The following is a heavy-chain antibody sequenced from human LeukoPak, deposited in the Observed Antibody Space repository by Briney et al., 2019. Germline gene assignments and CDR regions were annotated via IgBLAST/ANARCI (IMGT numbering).Heavy chain of an antibody. CDR2: IIPIFSTS. V-gene: IGHV1-69*06. CDR1: GGTFSNYG. J-gene: IGHJ3*02. CDR3: ARDFEEGYSDSFHI. Sequence: SVKVSCKASGGTFSNYGISWVRQAPGHGLEWMGGIIPIFSTSNYAQKFQGRVTITADTSTSTAYMELSSLRSEDTAVYYCARDFEEGYSDSFHIWGQGTMVTVSS. D-gene: IGHD3-22*01.